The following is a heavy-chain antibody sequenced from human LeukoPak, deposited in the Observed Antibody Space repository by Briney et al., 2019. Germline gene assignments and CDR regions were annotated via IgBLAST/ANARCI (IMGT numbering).Heavy chain of an antibody. Sequence: GGSLRLSCAASGVTFSSYWMNWVRQAPGKGLEWVAIIKQDGSEKYYVDFVKGRFSISRDNAKNSLYLQMNSLGADNTAVYYCAGGTGMDVWGQGTPVTVSS. CDR3: AGGTGMDV. J-gene: IGHJ6*02. V-gene: IGHV3-7*05. D-gene: IGHD1-1*01. CDR2: IKQDGSEK. CDR1: GVTFSSYW.